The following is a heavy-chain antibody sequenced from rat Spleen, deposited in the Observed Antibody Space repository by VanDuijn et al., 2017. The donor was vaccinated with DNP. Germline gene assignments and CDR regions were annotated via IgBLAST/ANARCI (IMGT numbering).Heavy chain of an antibody. D-gene: IGHD3-8*01. Sequence: EVQLVESGGGLVQPGRSLKLSCVASGFTFNNYWMTWIRQAPGKGLEWVASITNTGGSTYYPDSVKGRFSLSRDNAKSTLYLQLNSLRSEDTATYYCTSNPHVRTAAPFDYWGQGVMVTVSS. CDR3: TSNPHVRTAAPFDY. CDR2: ITNTGGST. CDR1: GFTFNNYW. V-gene: IGHV5-31*01. J-gene: IGHJ2*01.